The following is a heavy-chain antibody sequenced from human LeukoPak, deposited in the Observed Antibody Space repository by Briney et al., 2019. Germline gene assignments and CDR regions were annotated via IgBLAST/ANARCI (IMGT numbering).Heavy chain of an antibody. CDR1: GGSISSHY. CDR2: IYYSGST. V-gene: IGHV4-59*11. Sequence: SETLSLTCTVSGGSISSHYWSWIRQPPGKGLEWIGYIYYSGSTNYNPSLKSRATISVDTSKNQFSLKLSSVTAADTAVYYCAREVAVAGTFDYWGQGTLVTVSS. CDR3: AREVAVAGTFDY. J-gene: IGHJ4*02. D-gene: IGHD6-19*01.